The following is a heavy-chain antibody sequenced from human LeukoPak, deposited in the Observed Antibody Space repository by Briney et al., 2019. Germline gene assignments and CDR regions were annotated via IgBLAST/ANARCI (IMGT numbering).Heavy chain of an antibody. CDR2: IIPILGIA. Sequence: SVKVSCKASGGTFSSYAISWVRQAPGQGLELMGRIIPILGIANYAQKFQGRVTITADKSTSTAYMELSSLRSEDTAVYYCARVDTAMVIDYWGQGTLVTVSS. CDR1: GGTFSSYA. V-gene: IGHV1-69*04. D-gene: IGHD5-18*01. J-gene: IGHJ4*02. CDR3: ARVDTAMVIDY.